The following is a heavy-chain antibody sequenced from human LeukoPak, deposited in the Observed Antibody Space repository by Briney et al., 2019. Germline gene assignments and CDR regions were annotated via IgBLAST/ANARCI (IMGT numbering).Heavy chain of an antibody. CDR1: GGSISSGDYS. J-gene: IGHJ2*01. CDR3: ARDHSVTGYWYFDL. V-gene: IGHV4-30-2*01. D-gene: IGHD2-21*02. CDR2: IYHTGGT. Sequence: SQTLSLTCAVSGGSISSGDYSWSWVGHPPGKALVWIVYIYHTGGTFYNPSLKSRVTMSADRSKNQFSLKLSSVTAADTAVYYCARDHSVTGYWYFDLWGRSTLVTVSS.